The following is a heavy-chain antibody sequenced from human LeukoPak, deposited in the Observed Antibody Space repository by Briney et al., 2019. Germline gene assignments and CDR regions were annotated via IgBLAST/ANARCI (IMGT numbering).Heavy chain of an antibody. D-gene: IGHD3-22*01. Sequence: PGRSLRLSCAASGFTFSSCAMHWVRQAPGKGLEWVAVISYDGSNKYYADSVKGRFTISRDNSKNRQYLQMNSLRAEDTAVYFCARGVVITTGLDYWGPGTLVTVSS. CDR2: ISYDGSNK. V-gene: IGHV3-30-3*01. J-gene: IGHJ4*02. CDR3: ARGVVITTGLDY. CDR1: GFTFSSCA.